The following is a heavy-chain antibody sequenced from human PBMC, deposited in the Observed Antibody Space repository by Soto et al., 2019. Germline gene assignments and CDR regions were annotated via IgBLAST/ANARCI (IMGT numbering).Heavy chain of an antibody. D-gene: IGHD2-2*01. Sequence: EVQLVESGGGLVKPGGSLRLSCAASGFTFSSYSMNWVRQAPGKGLEWVSSISSSSSYIYYADSVKCRFTISRDNAKNSLYLQMNSLRAEDTAVYYCARDPPSTGAFDIWGQGTMVTVSS. CDR3: ARDPPSTGAFDI. CDR2: ISSSSSYI. V-gene: IGHV3-21*01. CDR1: GFTFSSYS. J-gene: IGHJ3*02.